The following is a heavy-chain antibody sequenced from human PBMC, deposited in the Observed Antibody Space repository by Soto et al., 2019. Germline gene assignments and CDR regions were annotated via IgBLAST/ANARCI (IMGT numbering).Heavy chain of an antibody. D-gene: IGHD2-2*01. J-gene: IGHJ4*03. V-gene: IGHV5-51*01. CDR2: IFPRDSDV. CDR3: ARHFDCSTTSCYIDY. CDR1: GYDLNNFW. Sequence: GESLKISCRASGYDLNNFWIGWVRQVPGKGLEWVGIIFPRDSDVRYSPSFQGRVTISVDKSINAAYLQWSGLKASDTAMYYCARHFDCSTTSCYIDYWGQGSPVTVSS.